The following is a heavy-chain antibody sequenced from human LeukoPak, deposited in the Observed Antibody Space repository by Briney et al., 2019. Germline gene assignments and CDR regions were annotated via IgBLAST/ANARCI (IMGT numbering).Heavy chain of an antibody. CDR1: GGSISSSNW. CDR2: IYHSGCT. Sequence: SETLSLTCAVSGGSISSSNWWSWVRQPPGKGLEWVGEIYHSGCTNYNPSLKSRVTISVDKSKNQFSLKLSSVTAADTAVYYCASRYFDWTRSSYGMDVWGKGTTVTVSS. CDR3: ASRYFDWTRSSYGMDV. D-gene: IGHD3-9*01. J-gene: IGHJ6*04. V-gene: IGHV4-4*02.